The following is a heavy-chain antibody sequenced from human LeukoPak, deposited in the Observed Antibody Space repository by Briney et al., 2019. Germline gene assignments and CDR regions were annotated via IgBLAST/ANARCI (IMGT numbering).Heavy chain of an antibody. D-gene: IGHD3-10*01. Sequence: PGRSLRLSCAASGFTFSSYAMHWVRQAPGKGLEWVAVISYDGSNKYYADSVKGRFTISRDNAKNSLYLQMNSLRAEDTAVYYCARVWAPSYWHSMDVWGQGTTVTVSS. CDR3: ARVWAPSYWHSMDV. CDR1: GFTFSSYA. CDR2: ISYDGSNK. J-gene: IGHJ6*02. V-gene: IGHV3-30-3*01.